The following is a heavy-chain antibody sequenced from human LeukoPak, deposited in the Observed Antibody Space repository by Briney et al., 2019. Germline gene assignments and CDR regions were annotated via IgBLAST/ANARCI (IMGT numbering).Heavy chain of an antibody. V-gene: IGHV3-30*18. Sequence: GGSLRLSCAASGFTFSGYGMHWVRQAPGKGLEWVAVISYDGSNKYYADSVKGRFTISRDNSKNTLYLQMNSLRAGDTAVYYCAKVQYYYGSGSYDYWGQGTLVTVSS. J-gene: IGHJ4*02. CDR2: ISYDGSNK. D-gene: IGHD3-10*01. CDR3: AKVQYYYGSGSYDY. CDR1: GFTFSGYG.